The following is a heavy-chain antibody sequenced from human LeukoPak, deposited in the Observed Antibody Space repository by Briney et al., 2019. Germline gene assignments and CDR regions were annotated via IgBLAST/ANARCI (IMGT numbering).Heavy chain of an antibody. CDR3: AGRSTAMVSYYYYYYMDV. CDR2: INQDESER. Sequence: GGSLRLSCAASGFTFSNYWMSWVRQAPGKGLEWVANINQDESERYYVDSVKGRFTISRDNAENSLYLQMNSLRAEDTAVYYCAGRSTAMVSYYYYYYMDVWGKGTTVTISS. CDR1: GFTFSNYW. J-gene: IGHJ6*03. V-gene: IGHV3-7*01. D-gene: IGHD5-18*01.